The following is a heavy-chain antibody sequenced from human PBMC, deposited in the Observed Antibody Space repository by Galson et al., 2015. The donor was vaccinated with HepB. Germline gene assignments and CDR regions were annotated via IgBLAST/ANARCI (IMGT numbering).Heavy chain of an antibody. Sequence: SVKVSCKASGYTFTGYYMHWVRQAPGQGLEWMGWINPNSGGTNYAQKFQGRVTMTRDTSISTAYMELSRLRSDDTAVYYCARDRVTIFGVTSADWYFDLWGRGTLVTVSS. CDR3: ARDRVTIFGVTSADWYFDL. D-gene: IGHD3-3*01. CDR1: GYTFTGYY. V-gene: IGHV1-2*02. J-gene: IGHJ2*01. CDR2: INPNSGGT.